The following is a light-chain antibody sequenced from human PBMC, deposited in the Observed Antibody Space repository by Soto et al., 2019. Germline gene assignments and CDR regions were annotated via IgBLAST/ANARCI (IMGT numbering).Light chain of an antibody. J-gene: IGLJ1*01. V-gene: IGLV2-14*01. CDR2: EVN. Sequence: QSALTQPASLSGSPGQSITISCTGTSSDIGAYDYVSWFQQHPGKAPKLMISEVNNRPSGVSNRFSGSKSGNTASLTISGLQPEDEADYYCCSYASSSTYVFGTGTKVTVL. CDR3: CSYASSSTYV. CDR1: SSDIGAYDY.